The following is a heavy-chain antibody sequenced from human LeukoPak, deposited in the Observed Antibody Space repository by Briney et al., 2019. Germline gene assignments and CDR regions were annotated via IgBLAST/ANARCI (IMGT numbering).Heavy chain of an antibody. CDR2: IYYSGST. Sequence: QLQLQESGPGLVKPSETLSLTCTVSGYSISSGSYYWGWIRQPPGKGLEWLGSIYYSGSTYHNPSLKSRVTISVDTSKNQFSLKLTSVTAADTAVYYCARHAAGSGWYPVDYWGQGTLVTVSS. D-gene: IGHD6-19*01. CDR1: GYSISSGSYY. CDR3: ARHAAGSGWYPVDY. J-gene: IGHJ4*02. V-gene: IGHV4-39*01.